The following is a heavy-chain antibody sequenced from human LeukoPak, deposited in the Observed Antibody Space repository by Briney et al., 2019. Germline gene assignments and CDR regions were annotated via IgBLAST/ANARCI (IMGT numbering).Heavy chain of an antibody. CDR2: IYTTGST. Sequence: KPSETLSLTCTVSGGSISRYFWNWLRQPAGKGLEWIGRIYTTGSTNYNPSLKSRVTMSIDTSKNQFSLKVISVTAADTAVYYCARDHGRYFDWLLIEYWGQGTLVTVSS. CDR1: GGSISRYF. J-gene: IGHJ4*02. V-gene: IGHV4-4*07. CDR3: ARDHGRYFDWLLIEY. D-gene: IGHD3-9*01.